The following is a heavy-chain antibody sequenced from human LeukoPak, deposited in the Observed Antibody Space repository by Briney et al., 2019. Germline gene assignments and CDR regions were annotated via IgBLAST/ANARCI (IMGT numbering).Heavy chain of an antibody. J-gene: IGHJ6*03. CDR2: NNPNSGGT. D-gene: IGHD2-15*01. Sequence: ASVKVSCKASGYTFTGYYMYWVRQAPGQGLEWMGGNNPNSGGTNYAQKFQGRVTMTRDTSISTAYMELSRLRSDDTAVYYCARARLTYCSGGSCYSGSYMDVWGKGTTVTVSS. CDR1: GYTFTGYY. V-gene: IGHV1-2*02. CDR3: ARARLTYCSGGSCYSGSYMDV.